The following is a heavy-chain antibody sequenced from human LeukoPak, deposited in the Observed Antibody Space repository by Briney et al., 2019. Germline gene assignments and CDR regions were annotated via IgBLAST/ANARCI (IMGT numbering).Heavy chain of an antibody. CDR2: ISSSSSYI. V-gene: IGHV3-21*01. Sequence: GESLRLSCTASGFTFSSDSMNWVRQAPGKGLEWVSSISSSSSYIYYADSVKNRFTISRDNAKNSLYLQMNTLRAEDTAVYYCARDYYDSSGYPGGIDYWGQGTMVTVSS. J-gene: IGHJ4*02. CDR3: ARDYYDSSGYPGGIDY. CDR1: GFTFSSDS. D-gene: IGHD3-22*01.